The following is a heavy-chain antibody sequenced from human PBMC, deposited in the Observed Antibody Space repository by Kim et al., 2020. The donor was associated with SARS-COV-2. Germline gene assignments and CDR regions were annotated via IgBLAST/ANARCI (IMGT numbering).Heavy chain of an antibody. D-gene: IGHD3-22*01. CDR3: ARGYYYDSRGADY. Sequence: YNPSLKSRVTISVDTSKNQFSLKLSSVTAADTAVYYCARGYYYDSRGADYWGQGTLVTVSS. J-gene: IGHJ4*02. V-gene: IGHV4-31*02.